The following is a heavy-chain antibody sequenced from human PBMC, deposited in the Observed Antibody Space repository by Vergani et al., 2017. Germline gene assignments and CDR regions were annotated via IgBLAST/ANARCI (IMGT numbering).Heavy chain of an antibody. CDR1: GGSISSYY. V-gene: IGHV4-59*12. D-gene: IGHD6-13*01. CDR3: ARDGAAAGEYYYYYGMDV. CDR2: IYYSGST. J-gene: IGHJ6*02. Sequence: QVQLQESGPGLVKPSETLSLTCTVSGGSISSYYWSWIRQPPGKGLEWIGYIYYSGSTNYNPSLKSRVTISVDTSKNQFSLKLSSVTAADTAVYYCARDGAAAGEYYYYYGMDVWGQGTTVTVS.